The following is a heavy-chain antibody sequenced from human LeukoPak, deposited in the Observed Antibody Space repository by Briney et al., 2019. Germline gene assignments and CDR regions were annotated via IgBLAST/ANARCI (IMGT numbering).Heavy chain of an antibody. CDR3: ARGGRGVAEDAFDI. Sequence: GGSLRLSCAASEFTFSDYYMTWIRQAPGRGLEWISYTTNSGATIYADSVKGRFTISRDNAKKSLYLQMNSLRAEDTAVYYCARGGRGVAEDAFDIWGQGTLVTVSS. J-gene: IGHJ3*02. CDR2: TTNSGATI. D-gene: IGHD2-8*01. V-gene: IGHV3-11*01. CDR1: EFTFSDYY.